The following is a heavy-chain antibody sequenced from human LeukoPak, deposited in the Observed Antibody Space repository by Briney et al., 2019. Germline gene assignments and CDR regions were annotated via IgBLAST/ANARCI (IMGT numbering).Heavy chain of an antibody. Sequence: ASVKVSCKASGYTFTGYYMHWVRQAPGQGLEWMGWINPNSGGTNYAQKFQGRVTITRNTSISTAYMELSSLRSEDTAVYYCARVGYYYDSSAEDAFDIWGQGTMVTVSS. CDR3: ARVGYYYDSSAEDAFDI. J-gene: IGHJ3*02. CDR1: GYTFTGYY. V-gene: IGHV1-2*02. CDR2: INPNSGGT. D-gene: IGHD3-22*01.